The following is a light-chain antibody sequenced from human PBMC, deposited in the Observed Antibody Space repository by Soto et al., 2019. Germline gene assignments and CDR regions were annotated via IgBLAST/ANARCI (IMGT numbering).Light chain of an antibody. J-gene: IGKJ4*01. V-gene: IGKV2-28*01. CDR3: MQALQTPLT. Sequence: IVMTHSPLSLPVTPGEPASISCRSSQSLLHSNGYNYLDWYLQKPWQSPQLLIYLGSNRASGVPDRFSGSGSGTDFTLTISRVEAQDVGVYYCMQALQTPLTFGGGTKVEIK. CDR1: QSLLHSNGYNY. CDR2: LGS.